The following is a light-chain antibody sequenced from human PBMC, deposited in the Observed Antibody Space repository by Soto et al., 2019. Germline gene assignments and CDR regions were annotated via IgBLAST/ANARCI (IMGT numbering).Light chain of an antibody. J-gene: IGLJ2*01. Sequence: SYELTQPPSVSVSPGQTASITCSGDKLGDKYASWYQQKPGQSPVLVIYEDNKRPSGIPERFSGSNSGNTATLTISETQTMDEADYYCQAWDRSTAFFGGGTMLTVL. V-gene: IGLV3-1*01. CDR1: KLGDKY. CDR2: EDN. CDR3: QAWDRSTAF.